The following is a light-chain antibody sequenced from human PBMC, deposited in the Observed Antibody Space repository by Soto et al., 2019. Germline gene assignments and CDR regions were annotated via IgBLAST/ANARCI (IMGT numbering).Light chain of an antibody. CDR3: SSYTSSSTLVV. CDR1: SSDVGGYNY. CDR2: DVS. V-gene: IGLV2-14*01. Sequence: QSVLTQPASVSGSPGQSITISCTGTSSDVGGYNYVSWYQQHPGKAPKLMIYDVSTRPSGVSNRFSGSKSGNTASLTISGLHDEDEADYYCSSYTSSSTLVVFGGRTKLTVL. J-gene: IGLJ2*01.